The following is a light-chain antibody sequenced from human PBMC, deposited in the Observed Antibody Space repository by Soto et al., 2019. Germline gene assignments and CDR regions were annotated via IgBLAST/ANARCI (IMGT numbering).Light chain of an antibody. CDR3: QKYSSVPV. Sequence: DIQMTQSPTSLSASVGDRVTITCRASQDSSNFVGWYQQKPGKAPKLLIYAASTLQSGVPSRFSGSGSGTDFTLTINSLQTEDVATYSCQKYSSVPVFGPGTKVEIK. CDR1: QDSSNF. J-gene: IGKJ3*01. CDR2: AAS. V-gene: IGKV1-27*01.